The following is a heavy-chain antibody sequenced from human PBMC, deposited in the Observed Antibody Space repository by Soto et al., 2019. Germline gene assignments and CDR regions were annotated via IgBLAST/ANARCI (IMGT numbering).Heavy chain of an antibody. CDR2: INAGNGNT. CDR1: GYTFTSYA. V-gene: IGHV1-3*01. CDR3: ARDRYDFWSGFLPVVYYGMDV. D-gene: IGHD3-3*01. Sequence: ASVKVSCKASGYTFTSYAMHWVRQAPGQRLEWMGWINAGNGNTKYSQKFQGRVTITRDISASTAYMELSSLRSEDTAVYYCARDRYDFWSGFLPVVYYGMDVWGQGTTVTVSS. J-gene: IGHJ6*02.